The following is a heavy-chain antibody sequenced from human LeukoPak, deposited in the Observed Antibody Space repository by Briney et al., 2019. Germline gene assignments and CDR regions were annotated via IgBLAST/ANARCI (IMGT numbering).Heavy chain of an antibody. V-gene: IGHV5-51*01. CDR2: IYPGDSKT. D-gene: IGHD4-23*01. J-gene: IGHJ4*02. Sequence: GEALQISGKCSGYIFTNYWIGGVRQVPGKGLEGMGIIYPGDSKTRYSPPFQGQVTISADKSVSTASLQWSSLKASDTAMYYCARRPGYGGNYFDYWGQRTLVTLSS. CDR1: GYIFTNYW. CDR3: ARRPGYGGNYFDY.